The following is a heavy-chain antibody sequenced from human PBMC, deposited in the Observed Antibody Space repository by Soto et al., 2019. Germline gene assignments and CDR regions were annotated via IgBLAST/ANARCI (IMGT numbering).Heavy chain of an antibody. J-gene: IGHJ4*02. CDR1: GFTFSSYA. Sequence: GGSLRLSCAASGFTFSSYAMHWVRQAPGKGLEWVAVISYDGSNKYYADSVKGRFTISRDNSKNTLYLQMNSLRAEDTAVYYCARDTGATVTTGYFDYWGQGTLVTVSS. CDR2: ISYDGSNK. V-gene: IGHV3-30-3*01. CDR3: ARDTGATVTTGYFDY. D-gene: IGHD4-4*01.